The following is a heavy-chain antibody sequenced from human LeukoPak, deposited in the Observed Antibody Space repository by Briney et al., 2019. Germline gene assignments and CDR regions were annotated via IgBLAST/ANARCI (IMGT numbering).Heavy chain of an antibody. V-gene: IGHV3-23*01. J-gene: IGHJ4*02. Sequence: GGSLRLSCAASGFTFSSYGMSWVRQAPGKGLEWVSAISGSGGSTYYADSVKGRFTISRDNSKNTLYLQMNSLRAEDTAVYYCTTSLSSSWYGGYYFDYWGQGTLVTVSS. CDR2: ISGSGGST. CDR1: GFTFSSYG. D-gene: IGHD6-13*01. CDR3: TTSLSSSWYGGYYFDY.